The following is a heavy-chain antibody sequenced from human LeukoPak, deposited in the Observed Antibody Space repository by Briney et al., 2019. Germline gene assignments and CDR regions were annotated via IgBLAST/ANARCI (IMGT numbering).Heavy chain of an antibody. J-gene: IGHJ4*02. CDR3: ARTDYYDSLPLFDY. CDR2: IYYSGST. CDR1: GGSISSGGYY. V-gene: IGHV4-31*03. D-gene: IGHD3-22*01. Sequence: SQTLSLTCTVSGGSISSGGYYWSWIRQHPGKGLEWIGHIYYSGSTYYNPSLKSRVTISVDTSKNQFSLKLSSVTAADTAVYYCARTDYYDSLPLFDYWGQGTLVTVSS.